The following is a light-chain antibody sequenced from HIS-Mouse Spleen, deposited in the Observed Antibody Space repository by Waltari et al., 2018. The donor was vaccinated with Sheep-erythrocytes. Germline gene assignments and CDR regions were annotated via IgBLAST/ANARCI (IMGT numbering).Light chain of an antibody. CDR2: GSS. Sequence: EIVMTQSPATLSGSPGESAPLSCRASQCVSSNLAWYQQKPGQAPRLLIYGSSTRATGIPARFSGSGSGTEFTLTISSMQSEDFAVYYCQQYNNWMYTFGQGSKLEIK. V-gene: IGKV3-15*01. J-gene: IGKJ2*01. CDR1: QCVSSN. CDR3: QQYNNWMYT.